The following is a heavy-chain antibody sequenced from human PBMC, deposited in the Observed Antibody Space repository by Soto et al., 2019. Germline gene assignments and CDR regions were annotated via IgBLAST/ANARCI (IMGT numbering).Heavy chain of an antibody. CDR2: TYYSGNT. CDR1: ADSISRSRFY. J-gene: IGHJ4*02. D-gene: IGHD2-8*01. CDR3: ARHATNGVLTADATPYFYY. V-gene: IGHV4-39*01. Sequence: QVQLLESGPGLVKPAETLSLTCTVSADSISRSRFYWVWIRKPPGKDLQWIGSTYYSGNTHYDPSLRRGFTISVDTSKHPFSRKLSYVSSAATAVYFFARHATNGVLTADATPYFYYWGLGTLVTVSS.